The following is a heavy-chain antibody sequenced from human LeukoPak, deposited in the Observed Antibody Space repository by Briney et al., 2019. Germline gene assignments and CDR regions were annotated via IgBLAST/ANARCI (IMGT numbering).Heavy chain of an antibody. D-gene: IGHD6-13*01. Sequence: GGSLRLSCAASGFTFSSYAMSWVRQAPGKGLEWVSAISGSGGSTYYADSVKGRFTISRDNSKNTLYLQMNSLRAEDTAVYYCARSPGIAAAGTRGPLDYWGQGTLVTVSS. CDR2: ISGSGGST. V-gene: IGHV3-23*01. CDR1: GFTFSSYA. J-gene: IGHJ4*02. CDR3: ARSPGIAAAGTRGPLDY.